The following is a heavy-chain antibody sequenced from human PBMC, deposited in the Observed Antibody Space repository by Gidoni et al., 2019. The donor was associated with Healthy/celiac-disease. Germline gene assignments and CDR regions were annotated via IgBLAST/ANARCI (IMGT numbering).Heavy chain of an antibody. Sequence: RQPPGKGLEWIGYIYYSGSTNYNPSLKSRVTISVDTSKNQFSLKLSSVTAADTAVYYCARDSERWLPYGFDYWGQGTLVTVSS. CDR2: IYYSGST. V-gene: IGHV4-59*01. J-gene: IGHJ4*02. D-gene: IGHD5-12*01. CDR3: ARDSERWLPYGFDY.